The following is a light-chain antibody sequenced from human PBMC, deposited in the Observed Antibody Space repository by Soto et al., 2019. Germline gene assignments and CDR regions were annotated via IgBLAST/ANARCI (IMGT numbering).Light chain of an antibody. CDR2: KAS. CDR1: QSISSF. V-gene: IGKV1-5*03. Sequence: DIQMTQSPSTLSASVRDRVTITCRASQSISSFLVWYQQKPGKAPKVLIYKASNLESGVPSRFSGSGSGTEFALTISSLQPDDFATYYCQQYSTYPWTFGQGTKVEIK. CDR3: QQYSTYPWT. J-gene: IGKJ1*01.